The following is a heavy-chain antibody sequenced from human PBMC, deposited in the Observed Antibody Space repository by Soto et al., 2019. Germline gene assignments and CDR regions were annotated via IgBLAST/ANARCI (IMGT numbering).Heavy chain of an antibody. CDR1: GYTFTSYD. V-gene: IGHV1-8*01. D-gene: IGHD4-17*01. CDR3: ARGVKYGAYSRWFDP. CDR2: MNPNSGNT. J-gene: IGHJ5*02. Sequence: QVQLVQSGAEVKKPGASVKVSCKASGYTFTSYDINWVRQATGQGLEYLGWMNPNSGNTGYVQKFQGRVTMTRDTSIGTAYMELSSVRSEDTAVYFGARGVKYGAYSRWFDPWGQGTLVTVSS.